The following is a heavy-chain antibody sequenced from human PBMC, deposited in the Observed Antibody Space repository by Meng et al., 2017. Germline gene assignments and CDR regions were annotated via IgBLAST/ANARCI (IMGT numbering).Heavy chain of an antibody. J-gene: IGHJ4*02. CDR2: INHSGST. V-gene: IGHV4-34*01. CDR1: GGSFSGYY. Sequence: QGQLQKWGAGLLKPSETLSLPCAVYGGSFSGYYWSWIRQPPGKGLEWIGEINHSGSTNYNPSLKSRVTISVDTSKNQFSLKLSSVTAADTAVYYCAYATTVSNWGQGTLVTVSS. CDR3: AYATTVSN. D-gene: IGHD4-11*01.